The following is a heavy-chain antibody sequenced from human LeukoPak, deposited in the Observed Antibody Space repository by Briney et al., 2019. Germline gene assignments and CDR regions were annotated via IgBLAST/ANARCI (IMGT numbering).Heavy chain of an antibody. Sequence: SGPTLVNPTQTLTLTCTFSGFSLSTSGVGVGWIRQPPGKALEWLALIYWDDDKRYSPSLKSRLTITKDTSKNQVVLTMTNMDPVDTATYYCAHRLGKGPLYYYGSGSYKANDAFDIWGQGTMVTVSS. J-gene: IGHJ3*02. CDR2: IYWDDDK. D-gene: IGHD3-10*01. V-gene: IGHV2-5*02. CDR1: GFSLSTSGVG. CDR3: AHRLGKGPLYYYGSGSYKANDAFDI.